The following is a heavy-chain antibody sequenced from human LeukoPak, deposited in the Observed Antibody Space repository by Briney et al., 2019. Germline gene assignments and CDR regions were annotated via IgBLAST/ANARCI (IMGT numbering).Heavy chain of an antibody. Sequence: GGSLRLSCAASGFTVSSNYMSWVRQAPGKGLEWVSVIYSGGSTYYADSVKGRFTISRDNSKNTLYLQMNSLRAEDTAVYYCARGPTVTTGAFDIWGQGTVVTVSS. V-gene: IGHV3-53*01. J-gene: IGHJ3*02. D-gene: IGHD4-17*01. CDR1: GFTVSSNY. CDR2: IYSGGST. CDR3: ARGPTVTTGAFDI.